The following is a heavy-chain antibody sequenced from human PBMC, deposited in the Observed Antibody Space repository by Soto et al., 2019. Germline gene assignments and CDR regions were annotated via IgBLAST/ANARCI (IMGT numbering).Heavy chain of an antibody. Sequence: QVQLVQSGAEVKKPGSSVKVSCKASGGTFSSYAISWVRQAPGQGLEWMGGIIPFFGTADYAQKFQGRVTITADESTSTAYMELSSLRSEDTAVYYCARYRYGYSYFDYWGQGTLVTVSS. V-gene: IGHV1-69*12. CDR3: ARYRYGYSYFDY. D-gene: IGHD5-18*01. CDR1: GGTFSSYA. CDR2: IIPFFGTA. J-gene: IGHJ4*02.